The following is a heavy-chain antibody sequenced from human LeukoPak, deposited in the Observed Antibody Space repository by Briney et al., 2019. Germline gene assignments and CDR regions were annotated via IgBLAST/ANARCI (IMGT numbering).Heavy chain of an antibody. CDR3: ARGAYYYDSSGYYAS. V-gene: IGHV3-21*01. J-gene: IGHJ4*02. Sequence: GGSLRLSCAASGFTFSSYSMNWVRQAPGKGLEWVSSISSSSSYIYYADSVKGRFTISRDNAKNSLYLQMNSLRAEDTAVYYCARGAYYYDSSGYYASWGQGTLVTVSS. CDR1: GFTFSSYS. CDR2: ISSSSSYI. D-gene: IGHD3-22*01.